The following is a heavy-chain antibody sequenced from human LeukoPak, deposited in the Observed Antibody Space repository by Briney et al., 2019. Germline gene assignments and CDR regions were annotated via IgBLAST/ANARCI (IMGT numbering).Heavy chain of an antibody. D-gene: IGHD1-14*01. V-gene: IGHV4-34*01. CDR3: AREHTGFDY. CDR1: GGSFSGYY. Sequence: SETLSLTCAVYGGSFSGYYWSWIRQPPGKGLEWIGEINHSGSTNYNPSLKSRVTISVDTSKNQFSRKLRSVTAADTAVYYCAREHTGFDYWGQGTLVTVSS. J-gene: IGHJ4*02. CDR2: INHSGST.